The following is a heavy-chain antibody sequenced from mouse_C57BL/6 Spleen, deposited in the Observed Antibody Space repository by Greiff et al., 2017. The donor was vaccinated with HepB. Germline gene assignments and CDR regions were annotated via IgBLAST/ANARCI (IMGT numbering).Heavy chain of an antibody. Sequence: EVKLLESGPGLVKPSQSLSLTCSVTGYSLPSGYYWNWIRQFPGNKLAWMGYISYDGSNNYNPSLKNRISITRDTSKNQFFLKLNSVTTEDTATYYGARAALYYYGSSYFDYWGQGSTLTVSS. J-gene: IGHJ2*01. CDR1: GYSLPSGYY. D-gene: IGHD1-1*01. V-gene: IGHV3-6*01. CDR3: ARAALYYYGSSYFDY. CDR2: ISYDGSN.